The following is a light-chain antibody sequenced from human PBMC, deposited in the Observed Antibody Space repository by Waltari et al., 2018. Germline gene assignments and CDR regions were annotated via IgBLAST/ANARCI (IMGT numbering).Light chain of an antibody. V-gene: IGLV2-14*03. J-gene: IGLJ1*01. CDR1: TSDVGGYDY. Sequence: QSALTQPASVSGSPGQSIAISCTGTTSDVGGYDYVSWYQQHPGKAPKLMIYDVSKRPSGFSNRFAGSKSGNTASLTISGLQAEDEADYYCSSYTTSGTLFGTGTKVTVL. CDR3: SSYTTSGTL. CDR2: DVS.